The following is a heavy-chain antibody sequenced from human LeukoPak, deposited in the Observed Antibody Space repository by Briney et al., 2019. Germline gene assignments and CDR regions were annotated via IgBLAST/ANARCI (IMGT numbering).Heavy chain of an antibody. J-gene: IGHJ4*02. V-gene: IGHV3-48*03. CDR2: ISSSGSTI. CDR3: ARVSWLLSPPDY. CDR1: GFTFSSYE. Sequence: GGSLRLSCAASGFTFSSYEVNWVRQAPGKGLVWVSYISSSGSTIYYADSVKGRFTISRDNAKNSLYLQMNSLRAEDTAVYYCARVSWLLSPPDYWGQGTLATVSS. D-gene: IGHD2-2*01.